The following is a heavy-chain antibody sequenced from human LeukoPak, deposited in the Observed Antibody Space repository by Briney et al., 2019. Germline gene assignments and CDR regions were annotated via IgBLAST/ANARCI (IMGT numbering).Heavy chain of an antibody. J-gene: IGHJ6*02. Sequence: QAGGSLRLSCVASGFTFSSYAMSWVRQAPGKGLEWVSAISDSGISTYYADSVKGRFTISRDNSKNTLYLQMSSLRVEDTAVYYCAKEMGTSFYGMDVWGQGTTVTVS. CDR1: GFTFSSYA. CDR2: ISDSGIST. CDR3: AKEMGTSFYGMDV. V-gene: IGHV3-23*01. D-gene: IGHD2-2*01.